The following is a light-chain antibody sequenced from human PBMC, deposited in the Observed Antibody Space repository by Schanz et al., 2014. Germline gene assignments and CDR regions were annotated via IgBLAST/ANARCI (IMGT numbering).Light chain of an antibody. V-gene: IGLV2-14*01. J-gene: IGLJ3*02. Sequence: QSALTQPASVSGSPGQSITISCTGTSSDVGGYNYVSWYQQHPGKAPKLMIYEVSKRPSGVSDRFSGSKSGNTASLTISGLQAEDEADYYCSSYTGSSTQVFGGGTKLTVL. CDR1: SSDVGGYNY. CDR3: SSYTGSSTQV. CDR2: EVS.